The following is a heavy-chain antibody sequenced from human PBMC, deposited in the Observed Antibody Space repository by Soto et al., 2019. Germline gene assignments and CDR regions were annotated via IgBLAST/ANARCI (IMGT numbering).Heavy chain of an antibody. V-gene: IGHV4-61*01. J-gene: IGHJ4*02. CDR3: AREGPPHSPELRFDY. CDR2: IYYSGST. D-gene: IGHD1-26*01. CDR1: GGSVSSGSYY. Sequence: QVQLQESGPGLVKPSETLSLTCTVSGGSVSSGSYYWSWIRQPPGKGLEWIGYIYYSGSTNYNPSLKSRVTISVDTSKNQFSLKLSSVTAADTAVYYCAREGPPHSPELRFDYWGQGTLVTVSS.